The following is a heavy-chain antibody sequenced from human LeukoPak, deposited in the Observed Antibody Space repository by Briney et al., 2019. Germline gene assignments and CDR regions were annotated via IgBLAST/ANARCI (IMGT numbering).Heavy chain of an antibody. CDR2: IYDTGST. Sequence: PSETLSLTCTVSGDSIRSNNYYWGWIRQPPGKGLEWIGSIYDTGSTSYNPSLKSRVIISVDTSKNQFSLKLSSVTAAATAVYYCNARFLEGLLDSWGQGPLVTVSS. J-gene: IGHJ4*02. D-gene: IGHD3-3*01. CDR1: GDSIRSNNYY. CDR3: NARFLEGLLDS. V-gene: IGHV4-39*01.